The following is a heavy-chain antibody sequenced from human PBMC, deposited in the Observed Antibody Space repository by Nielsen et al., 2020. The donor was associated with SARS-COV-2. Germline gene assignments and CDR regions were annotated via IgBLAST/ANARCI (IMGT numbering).Heavy chain of an antibody. CDR2: INADGSST. D-gene: IGHD3-16*01. CDR3: ASASAHV. V-gene: IGHV3-74*01. J-gene: IGHJ3*01. CDR1: GFTFSNYW. Sequence: GGSLRLSCTASGFTFSNYWMHWVRQVPGKGLVWVSRINADGSSTSYADYVKGRFTISRDNAKNTLYLQMNSLRAEDTAVYYCASASAHVWVQGTMVTVSS.